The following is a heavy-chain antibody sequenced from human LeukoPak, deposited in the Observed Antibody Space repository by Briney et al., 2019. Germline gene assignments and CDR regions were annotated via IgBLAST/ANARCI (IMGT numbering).Heavy chain of an antibody. V-gene: IGHV7-4-1*02. CDR1: GHSFGSHS. D-gene: IGHD3-16*02. CDR3: ARLVVADYFYYLDV. Sequence: ASVKVSCKASGHSFGSHSLNWVRPAPGQGPEWMGWTHTNTGHPTYAQGFTGRFVYTLDTSVSTAYLEISSLKAEDSAVYYCARLVVADYFYYLDVWGQGTTVTVSS. CDR2: THTNTGHP. J-gene: IGHJ6*02.